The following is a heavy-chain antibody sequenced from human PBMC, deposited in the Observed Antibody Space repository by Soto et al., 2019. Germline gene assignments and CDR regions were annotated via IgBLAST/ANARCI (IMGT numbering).Heavy chain of an antibody. CDR1: GFTFNTHA. Sequence: PGGSLRLSCAASGFTFNTHAMGWVRQPPGKGLQCVSAISGNGHNIYYANSVKGRFTISRDNSKNTLYLRVNSLKAEDTAIYYCVKGNYYGGNSAFDHWGQGALVTVSS. CDR3: VKGNYYGGNSAFDH. CDR2: ISGNGHNI. V-gene: IGHV3-23*01. D-gene: IGHD4-17*01. J-gene: IGHJ4*02.